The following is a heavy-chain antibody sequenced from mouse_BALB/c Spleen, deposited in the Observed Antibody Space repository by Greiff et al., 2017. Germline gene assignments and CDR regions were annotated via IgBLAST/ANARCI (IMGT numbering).Heavy chain of an antibody. CDR1: GYTFTSYW. J-gene: IGHJ2*01. D-gene: IGHD1-1*01. CDR3: AREGVVVDY. V-gene: IGHV1-7*01. CDR2: INPSTGYT. Sequence: QVQLQQSGAELAKPGASVKMSCKASGYTFTSYWMHWVKQRPGQGLERIGYINPSTGYTEYNQKFKDKATLTADKSSSTAYMQLSSLTSEDSAVYYCAREGVVVDYWGQGTTLTVSS.